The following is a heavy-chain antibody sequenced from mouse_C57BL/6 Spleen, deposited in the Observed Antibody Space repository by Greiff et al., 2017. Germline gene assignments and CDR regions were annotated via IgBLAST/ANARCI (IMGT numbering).Heavy chain of an antibody. D-gene: IGHD2-4*01. CDR2: IWSGGST. Sequence: VQRVESGPGLVQPSQSLSITCTVSGFSLTSYGVHWVRQSPGKGLGWLGVIWSGGSTDYNAAFISRLSISKDNSKSQVFLKMNSLQADDTAIYYCARNYYDYDGTFAYWGQGTLVTVSA. J-gene: IGHJ3*01. CDR1: GFSLTSYG. CDR3: ARNYYDYDGTFAY. V-gene: IGHV2-2*01.